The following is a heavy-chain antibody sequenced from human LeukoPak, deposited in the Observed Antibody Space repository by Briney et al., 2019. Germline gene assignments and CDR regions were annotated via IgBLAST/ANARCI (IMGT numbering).Heavy chain of an antibody. Sequence: SGPTLVNPTQTLTLTCTFSGFSLSTSGMRVSWIRQPPGKALEWLARIDWDDDKFYSTSLKTRLTISKDTSKNQVVLTMTNMDPVDTATYYCARTPYCGGDCNVDYWGQGTLVTVSS. CDR1: GFSLSTSGMR. V-gene: IGHV2-70*04. CDR2: IDWDDDK. D-gene: IGHD2-21*02. CDR3: ARTPYCGGDCNVDY. J-gene: IGHJ4*02.